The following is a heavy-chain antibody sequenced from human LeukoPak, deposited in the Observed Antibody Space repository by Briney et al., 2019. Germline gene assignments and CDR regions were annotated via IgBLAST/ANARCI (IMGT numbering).Heavy chain of an antibody. D-gene: IGHD3-3*01. CDR3: ASCVGDYDFWSGYWGAFDI. CDR2: ISSSGSTI. Sequence: PGGSLRLSCAASGFTFSDYYMSWIRQAPGKGLEWVSYISSSGSTIYYADSVKGRFTISRDNSKNTLYLQMNSLRAEDTAVYYCASCVGDYDFWSGYWGAFDIWGQGTMVTVSS. V-gene: IGHV3-11*04. CDR1: GFTFSDYY. J-gene: IGHJ3*02.